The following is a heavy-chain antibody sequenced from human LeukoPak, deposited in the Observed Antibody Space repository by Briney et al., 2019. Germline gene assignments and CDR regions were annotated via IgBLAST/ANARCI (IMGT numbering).Heavy chain of an antibody. J-gene: IGHJ4*02. CDR3: AHXPPPLDXIAXRPXVXXY. CDR2: IYWDDDK. Sequence: ESGPTPVKPTQTLTLTCTFSGFSLSTSGVGVCWIRQPPGKALEWLALIYWDDDKRYSPSLKSRLTITKDTSKNQVVLTMTNMDPVDTATYXCAHXPPPLDXIAXRPXVXXYWGQGTL. CDR1: GFSLSTSGVG. D-gene: IGHD6-6*01. V-gene: IGHV2-5*02.